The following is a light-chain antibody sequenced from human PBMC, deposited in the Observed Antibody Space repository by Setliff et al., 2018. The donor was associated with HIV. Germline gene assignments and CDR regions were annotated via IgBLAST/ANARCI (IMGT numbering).Light chain of an antibody. CDR2: GSN. J-gene: IGLJ3*02. V-gene: IGLV1-44*01. Sequence: QSVLTQPPSASGTPGQRVTISCSGSNSNIASNTVNWYQQFPRTAPKVLIYGSNQRPSGVPDRFSGSKSGTSASLAISGLQSEDEADYYCAAWDDSLNGWVFGGGTQLTVL. CDR1: NSNIASNT. CDR3: AAWDDSLNGWV.